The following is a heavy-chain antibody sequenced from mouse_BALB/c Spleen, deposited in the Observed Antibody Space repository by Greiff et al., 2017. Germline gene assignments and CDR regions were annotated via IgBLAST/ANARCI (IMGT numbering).Heavy chain of an antibody. V-gene: IGHV1-52*01. J-gene: IGHJ4*01. CDR2: IDPYDSAT. CDR3: AREGITTSLYYAMDY. CDR1: GYTFTSYW. D-gene: IGHD2-4*01. Sequence: QVQLQQPGAELVRPGASVKLSCKASGYTFTSYWMNWVKQRPEQGLEWIGRIDPYDSATHYNQKFKDKAILTVDKSSSTAYRQLSSLTTEDSAVYYGAREGITTSLYYAMDYWGQGTTVTVSS.